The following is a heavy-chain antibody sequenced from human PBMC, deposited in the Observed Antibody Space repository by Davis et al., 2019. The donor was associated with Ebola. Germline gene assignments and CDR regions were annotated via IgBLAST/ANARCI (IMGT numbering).Heavy chain of an antibody. V-gene: IGHV4-30-2*01. CDR2: IYQSGST. Sequence: SETLSLTCAVSGGSISSFGYSWSWIRQPPGKGLEWIGYIYQSGSTFYNPSLKSRVTISVDKSKNQFSLKLNSVTAADTAVYYCARDGGWNDIFIYFDYWGQGTLVTVSS. CDR1: GGSISSFGYS. CDR3: ARDGGWNDIFIYFDY. J-gene: IGHJ4*02. D-gene: IGHD1-1*01.